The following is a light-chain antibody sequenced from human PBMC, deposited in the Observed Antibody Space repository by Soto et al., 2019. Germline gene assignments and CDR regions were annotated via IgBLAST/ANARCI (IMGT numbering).Light chain of an antibody. Sequence: QSVLTQPPSVSGAPGQRVTISCTGSSSNIGAGYDVHWYQQLPGTAPKLLIYGNSNRPSGVPDRFSGSKSGTSASLAITGLQAEDEADYYCQSYDSSLSGVVFGTGTKVTV. V-gene: IGLV1-40*01. CDR3: QSYDSSLSGVV. CDR1: SSNIGAGYD. J-gene: IGLJ1*01. CDR2: GNS.